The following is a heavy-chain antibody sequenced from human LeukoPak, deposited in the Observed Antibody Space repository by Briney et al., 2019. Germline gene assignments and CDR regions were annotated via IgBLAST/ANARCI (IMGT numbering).Heavy chain of an antibody. CDR3: ARVGYDFWSGYSQCYYYYGMDV. J-gene: IGHJ6*02. CDR2: IWYDGSNK. D-gene: IGHD3-3*01. V-gene: IGHV3-33*01. CDR1: GFTFSSYG. Sequence: GRSLRLSCAASGFTFSSYGMHWVRQAPGKGLEWVAVIWYDGSNKYYADSVKGRFTISRDNSKNTLYLQMNSLRAEDTAVYYCARVGYDFWSGYSQCYYYYGMDVWGQGTTVTVSS.